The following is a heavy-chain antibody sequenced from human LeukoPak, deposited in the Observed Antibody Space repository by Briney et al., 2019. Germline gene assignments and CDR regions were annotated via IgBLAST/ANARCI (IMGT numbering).Heavy chain of an antibody. V-gene: IGHV1-69*05. CDR1: GGTFSSYA. CDR2: IIPIFGTA. J-gene: IGHJ3*02. Sequence: ASVKVSCKASGGTFSSYAISWVRQAPGQGLEWMGGIIPIFGTANYAQKFQGRVTITTDESTSTAYMELSSLRSADTAVYYCAREDSYYYDSSGYKRSFDIWGQGTMVTVSS. D-gene: IGHD3-22*01. CDR3: AREDSYYYDSSGYKRSFDI.